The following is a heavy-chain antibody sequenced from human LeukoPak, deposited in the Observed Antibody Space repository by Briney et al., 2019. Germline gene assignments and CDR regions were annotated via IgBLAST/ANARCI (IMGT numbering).Heavy chain of an antibody. CDR2: INSDGSST. CDR1: GFTFSSHW. CDR3: ARGVWTAETWFDS. V-gene: IGHV3-74*01. Sequence: GGSLRLSCVVSGFTFSSHWMHWVRQAPGKGLVWVSRINSDGSSTNYADSVRGRFSISRDNAKNTLYLQMNSLRAEDTAVYYRARGVWTAETWFDSWGQGTLVTVSS. J-gene: IGHJ5*01. D-gene: IGHD3/OR15-3a*01.